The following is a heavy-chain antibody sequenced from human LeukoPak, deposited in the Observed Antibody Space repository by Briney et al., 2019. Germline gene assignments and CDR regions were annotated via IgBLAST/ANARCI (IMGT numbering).Heavy chain of an antibody. CDR3: ARDGVITYFDY. Sequence: ASVEVSCKASGYTFSSFYMLWVRQAPGQGLEWMGIINPSGGSTSFAQKFQGRVTLTRDTSTSTVYMELSSLRSEDTAVYYCARDGVITYFDYWGQGTLVTVSS. J-gene: IGHJ4*02. CDR1: GYTFSSFY. CDR2: INPSGGST. V-gene: IGHV1-46*01. D-gene: IGHD3-16*02.